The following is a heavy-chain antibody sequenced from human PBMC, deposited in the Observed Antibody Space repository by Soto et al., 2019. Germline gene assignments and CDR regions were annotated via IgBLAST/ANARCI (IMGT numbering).Heavy chain of an antibody. CDR1: GGSISRYY. CDR3: ARDSMWYSSSWHSYCMDV. V-gene: IGHV4-59*12. CDR2: IYHSGST. J-gene: IGHJ6*02. Sequence: SLPMSLTCIVAGGSISRYYWDWFRKPPGKGLEWIGYIYHSGSTSYNPSLKSRVTISVDRSKNQFSLKLSSVTAADTAVYYCARDSMWYSSSWHSYCMDVWGQGTTVTVSS. D-gene: IGHD6-13*01.